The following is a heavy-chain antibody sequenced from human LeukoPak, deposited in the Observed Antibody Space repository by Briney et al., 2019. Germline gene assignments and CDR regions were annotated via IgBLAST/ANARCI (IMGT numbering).Heavy chain of an antibody. J-gene: IGHJ4*02. CDR1: GGSFSGYY. V-gene: IGHV4-34*01. CDR2: INNSGST. CDR3: ARRGSGSFTN. Sequence: PSETLSLTCAVYGGSFSGYYWSWIRQPPGKGLEWSGEINNSGSTNYNRSLKSRVTISVDTSKNQFSLKLSSVTAADTAVYYCARRGSGSFTNWGQGTLVTVSS. D-gene: IGHD1-26*01.